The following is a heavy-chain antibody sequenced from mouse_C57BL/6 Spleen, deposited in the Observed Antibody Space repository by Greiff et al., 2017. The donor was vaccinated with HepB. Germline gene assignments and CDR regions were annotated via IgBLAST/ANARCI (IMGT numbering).Heavy chain of an antibody. Sequence: QVQLQQSGPELVKPGASVKLSCKASGYTFTSYDINWVKQRPGQGLEWIGWIYPRDGSTKYNEKFKGKATLTVDTSSSTAYMGLHSLTSEDSAVYFCASRAGSAWFAYWGQGTLVTVSA. CDR2: IYPRDGST. D-gene: IGHD3-3*01. CDR1: GYTFTSYD. V-gene: IGHV1-85*01. CDR3: ASRAGSAWFAY. J-gene: IGHJ3*01.